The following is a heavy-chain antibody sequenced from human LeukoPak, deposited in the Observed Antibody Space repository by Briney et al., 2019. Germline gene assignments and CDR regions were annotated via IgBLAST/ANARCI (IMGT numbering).Heavy chain of an antibody. V-gene: IGHV3-7*01. CDR2: IKPDGSLQ. CDR1: GFIFSSFW. J-gene: IGHJ4*02. CDR3: ATSYDSSGCD. D-gene: IGHD3-22*01. Sequence: GGSLRLSCTASGFIFSSFWMAWVRQAPGKGLEWVANIKPDGSLQFYGDSVKGRFTISRDNAKNSLCLQMNNLRAEDTALYYCATSYDSSGCDWGQGTLVTVSS.